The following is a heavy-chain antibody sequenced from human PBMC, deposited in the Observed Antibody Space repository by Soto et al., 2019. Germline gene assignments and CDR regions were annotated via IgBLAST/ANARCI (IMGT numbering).Heavy chain of an antibody. CDR3: AKDNYDFWSGYYGKWRNYYYYYGMDV. Sequence: PGGSLRLSCAASGFTFSSYGMHWVRQAPGKGLEWVAVISYDGSNKYYADSVKGRFTISRDNSKNTLYLQMNSLRAEDTAVYYCAKDNYDFWSGYYGKWRNYYYYYGMDVWGQGTTVTVSS. D-gene: IGHD3-3*01. CDR1: GFTFSSYG. CDR2: ISYDGSNK. V-gene: IGHV3-30*18. J-gene: IGHJ6*02.